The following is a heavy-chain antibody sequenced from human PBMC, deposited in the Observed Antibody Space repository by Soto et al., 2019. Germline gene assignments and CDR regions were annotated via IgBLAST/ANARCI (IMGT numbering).Heavy chain of an antibody. CDR3: ARQEVPQWFTKGYYGMDV. Sequence: PSETLSLTCAVYGGSFSGYYWTWIRQPPGKGLEWIGEINRRGNTNYNPSLKSRVTISVDTSKNQFSLKLTSVTAADTAVYYCARQEVPQWFTKGYYGMDVWDQGTTVTVSS. J-gene: IGHJ6*02. D-gene: IGHD2-8*01. CDR2: INRRGNT. CDR1: GGSFSGYY. V-gene: IGHV4-34*01.